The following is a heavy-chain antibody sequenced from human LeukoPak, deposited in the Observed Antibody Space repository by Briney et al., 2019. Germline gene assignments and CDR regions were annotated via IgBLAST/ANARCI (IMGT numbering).Heavy chain of an antibody. V-gene: IGHV1-46*01. D-gene: IGHD1-26*01. CDR2: INPSGGST. CDR3: ARDNSVGDYAWWFDP. Sequence: EASVKVSCKASGYTFTSYYIHWVRQAPGQGLEWMGIINPSGGSTSYVQKFQGRVTMTRDMSTSTDYMELSSLRSDDTAVYFCARDNSVGDYAWWFDPWGQGTLVTVSS. CDR1: GYTFTSYY. J-gene: IGHJ5*02.